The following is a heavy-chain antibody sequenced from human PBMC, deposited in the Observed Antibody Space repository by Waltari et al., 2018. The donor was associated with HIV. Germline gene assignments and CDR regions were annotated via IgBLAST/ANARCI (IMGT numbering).Heavy chain of an antibody. V-gene: IGHV3-66*02. D-gene: IGHD3-9*01. CDR3: ARAALENLRYFDWPGGWFDP. CDR2: IYSGGST. J-gene: IGHJ5*02. Sequence: EVQLVESGGGLVQPGGSLRLSCAASGFTVSSYYMSWVRQAPGKGLEWVSVIYSGGSTYYADSVKGRFTISRDNSKNTLYLQMNSLRAEDTAVYYCARAALENLRYFDWPGGWFDPWGQGTLVTVSS. CDR1: GFTVSSYY.